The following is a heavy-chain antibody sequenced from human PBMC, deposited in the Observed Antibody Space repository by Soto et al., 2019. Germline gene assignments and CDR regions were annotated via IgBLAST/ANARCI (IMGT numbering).Heavy chain of an antibody. Sequence: ASVKVSCKASGYTFTSYDINWVRQATGQGLEWMGWMNPNSGNTGYAQKFQGRVTMTRNTSISTAYMELSSLRSEDTAVYYCARGYILLFKRQRYFDWLLHNWFDPWGQGTLVTVSS. CDR2: MNPNSGNT. J-gene: IGHJ5*02. CDR3: ARGYILLFKRQRYFDWLLHNWFDP. V-gene: IGHV1-8*01. CDR1: GYTFTSYD. D-gene: IGHD3-9*01.